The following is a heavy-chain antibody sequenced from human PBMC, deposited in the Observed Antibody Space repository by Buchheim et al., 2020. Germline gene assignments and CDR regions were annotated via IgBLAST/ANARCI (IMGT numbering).Heavy chain of an antibody. Sequence: QVQLVQSGAEVKKPGASVKVSCKASGYTFTSHYIHWVRQAPGQGLEWVGITNPSDGFTSYAQRFQGRVTMTRDTSRSTVYMERSSRRSDDTAVYYCARAISGTRGSFDYWGQGTL. CDR1: GYTFTSHY. CDR3: ARAISGTRGSFDY. V-gene: IGHV1-46*01. CDR2: TNPSDGFT. J-gene: IGHJ4*02. D-gene: IGHD1-1*01.